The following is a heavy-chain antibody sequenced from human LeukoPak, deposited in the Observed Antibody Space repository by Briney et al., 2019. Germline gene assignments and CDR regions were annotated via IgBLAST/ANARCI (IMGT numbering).Heavy chain of an antibody. CDR2: ISSSGSTI. D-gene: IGHD2-15*01. CDR1: GFTFSSYE. Sequence: GGSLRLSCAASGFTFSSYEMNWVRQAPGKGLEWVSYISSSGSTIYHADFVKGRFTISRDNAKNSLYLQMNSLRAEDTAVYYCVRDGYCSDGGCYAASDIWGQGTKVTVSS. J-gene: IGHJ3*02. CDR3: VRDGYCSDGGCYAASDI. V-gene: IGHV3-48*03.